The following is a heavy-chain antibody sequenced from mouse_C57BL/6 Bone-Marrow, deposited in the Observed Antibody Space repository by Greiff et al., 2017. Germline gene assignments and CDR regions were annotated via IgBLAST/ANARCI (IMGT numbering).Heavy chain of an antibody. CDR1: GYTFTSYW. V-gene: IGHV1-69*01. D-gene: IGHD2-3*01. J-gene: IGHJ1*03. CDR2: IDPSDSYT. CDR3: AILYDGYYGYFDV. Sequence: QVQLQQPGAELVMPGASVKLSCKASGYTFTSYWMHWVKQRPGQGLEWIGEIDPSDSYTNYNQKFKGKSTLTVDKSSSTAYMQLSSLTSEDSAVYYCAILYDGYYGYFDVWGTGTTVTVSS.